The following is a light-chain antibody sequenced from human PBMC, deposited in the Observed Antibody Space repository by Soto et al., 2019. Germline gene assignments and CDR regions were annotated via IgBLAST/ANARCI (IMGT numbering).Light chain of an antibody. Sequence: QSALTQPASVSWSPGQSITISCSGSSSDVGSYNLVSWYQQYPGKAPKLTIYEDTKRPSGVSNRFSGSKSGNTASLTISGLQAEDEADYYCCSYAGSSTWVFGGGTKVTVL. CDR3: CSYAGSSTWV. CDR2: EDT. CDR1: SSDVGSYNL. V-gene: IGLV2-23*01. J-gene: IGLJ3*02.